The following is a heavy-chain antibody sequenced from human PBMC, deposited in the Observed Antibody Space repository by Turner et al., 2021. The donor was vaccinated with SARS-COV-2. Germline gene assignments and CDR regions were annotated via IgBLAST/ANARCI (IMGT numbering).Heavy chain of an antibody. J-gene: IGHJ4*02. CDR1: GYTFSNFG. CDR2: ISVYSGDT. CDR3: ARFDPTSCSGGGCYSYCFDN. Sequence: GAEVRKPGASVKVSCKASGYTFSNFGITWVRQAPGQGPEWMGWISVYSGDTNYAQKVQGRVSMTTDTSTSTAYMERRSQRTDDTAVYYCARFDPTSCSGGGCYSYCFDNWGQGTLVTVSS. D-gene: IGHD2-15*01. V-gene: IGHV1-18*01.